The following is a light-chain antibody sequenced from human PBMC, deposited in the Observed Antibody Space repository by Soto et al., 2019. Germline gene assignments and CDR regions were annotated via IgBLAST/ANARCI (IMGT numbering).Light chain of an antibody. Sequence: IQVTQSPSILSASVGDRVTITCRTSQGVMNSFAWYQQKSGKAPRLLIYSISSLKSGVPSRFSGSGSGADFTLTISGLQPEDFPTYFCQQLYTYPHTFGLGTQLQI. J-gene: IGKJ2*01. CDR2: SIS. CDR3: QQLYTYPHT. CDR1: QGVMNS. V-gene: IGKV1-9*01.